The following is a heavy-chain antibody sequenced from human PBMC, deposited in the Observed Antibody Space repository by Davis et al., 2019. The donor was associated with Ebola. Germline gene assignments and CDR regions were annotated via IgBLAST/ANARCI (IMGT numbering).Heavy chain of an antibody. CDR3: ARGRGHYESSGGDF. D-gene: IGHD3-22*01. V-gene: IGHV1-46*02. Sequence: ASVKVSCKASGYTFHSYYIHWVRQAPAQGLEWMGIINPSGGSTTYAQKFQGRVTMTRDTSTRTVYMELSSLRSEDTAVYYCARGRGHYESSGGDFWGQGTLVTVSS. J-gene: IGHJ4*02. CDR1: GYTFHSYY. CDR2: INPSGGST.